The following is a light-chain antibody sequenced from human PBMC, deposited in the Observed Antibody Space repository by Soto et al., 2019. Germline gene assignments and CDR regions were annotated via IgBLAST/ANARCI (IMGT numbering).Light chain of an antibody. V-gene: IGKV1-39*01. J-gene: IGKJ2*01. CDR1: QSISSY. CDR3: QQSYSTTVYT. CDR2: AAS. Sequence: DIQMTQSPSSLSASVGDRVTITCRASQSISSYLNWYQQKPGKAPKLLIYAASSLQSGVPSRFSDSGSGTAFTLTISSLQPNDFATYYYQQSYSTTVYTLGQGTKLEIK.